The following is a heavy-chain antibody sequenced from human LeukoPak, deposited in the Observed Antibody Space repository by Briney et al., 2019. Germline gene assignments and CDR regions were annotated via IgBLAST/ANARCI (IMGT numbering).Heavy chain of an antibody. CDR2: ISSSSSFI. CDR3: ARRAATERGYSYGLDY. V-gene: IGHV3-21*01. CDR1: GFTFDDHG. Sequence: PGGSLRLSCAASGFTFDDHGMSWVRQAPGKGLEWVASISSSSSFIYYEDSGKGRFTISRDNAKNSLYLQIRRLRAEDTAVYHCARRAATERGYSYGLDYWGQGNLVTVSS. J-gene: IGHJ4*02. D-gene: IGHD5-18*01.